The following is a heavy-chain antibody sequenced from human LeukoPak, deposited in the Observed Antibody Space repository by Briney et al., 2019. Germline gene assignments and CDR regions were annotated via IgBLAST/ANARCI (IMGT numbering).Heavy chain of an antibody. J-gene: IGHJ5*02. CDR2: IDQDGSDK. CDR1: GFTFSNYW. Sequence: GGSPRLSCAASGFTFSNYWMSWVRQAPGKGLEWVASIDQDGSDKFSVDSVKGRFTISRDNARNSMYLQMKSLRVEDTAVYYCAKSSLGWLDPWGQGALVTVSS. CDR3: AKSSLGWLDP. D-gene: IGHD7-27*01. V-gene: IGHV3-7*01.